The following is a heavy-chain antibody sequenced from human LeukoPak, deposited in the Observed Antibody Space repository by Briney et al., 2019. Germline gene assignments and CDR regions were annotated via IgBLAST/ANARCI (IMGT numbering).Heavy chain of an antibody. V-gene: IGHV1-18*04. CDR1: GYPFTSYG. CDR3: ARKGAVAGTPQVDY. CDR2: ISAYNGNT. Sequence: ASVKVSCKASGYPFTSYGISWVRQAPGQGLEWMGWISAYNGNTNYAQKLQGRVTMTTDTSTSTAYMELRSLRSDDTAVYYCARKGAVAGTPQVDYWGQGTLVTVPS. D-gene: IGHD6-19*01. J-gene: IGHJ4*02.